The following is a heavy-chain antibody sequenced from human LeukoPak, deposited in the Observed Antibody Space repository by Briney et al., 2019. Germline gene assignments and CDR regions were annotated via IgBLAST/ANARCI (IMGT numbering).Heavy chain of an antibody. CDR2: IDLGGST. CDR3: ARQIDGFGEFDYFDY. J-gene: IGHJ4*02. CDR1: GGSFSGYY. D-gene: IGHD3-10*01. V-gene: IGHV4-34*01. Sequence: SETLSLTCAVYGGSFSGYYWTWIRQAPGKGLEWIGEIDLGGSTNSNPSLKSRVTISLDTSKNQFSLKLSSVTAADTAVYYCARQIDGFGEFDYFDYWGQGTLVTVSS.